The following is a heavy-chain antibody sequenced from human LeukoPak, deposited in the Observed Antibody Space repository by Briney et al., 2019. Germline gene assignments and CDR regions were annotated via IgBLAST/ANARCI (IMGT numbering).Heavy chain of an antibody. J-gene: IGHJ4*02. Sequence: ASVKVSCKASGYTFTGYYMHWVRQAPGRGLEWMGWINPNSGGTNYAQKFQGRVTMTRDTSISTAYMELSRLRSDDTAVYYCAIVKGGSKKSIDYWGQGTLVTVSS. V-gene: IGHV1-2*02. CDR1: GYTFTGYY. CDR2: INPNSGGT. D-gene: IGHD1-26*01. CDR3: AIVKGGSKKSIDY.